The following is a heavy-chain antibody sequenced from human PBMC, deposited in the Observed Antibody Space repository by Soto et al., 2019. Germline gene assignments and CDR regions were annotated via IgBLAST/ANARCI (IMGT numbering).Heavy chain of an antibody. CDR3: TRDRYCSGGSCYSDY. D-gene: IGHD2-15*01. Sequence: GGSLRLSCTASGFTFGDYAMSWFRQAPGKGLEWVGFIRSKAYGGTTEYAASVKGRFTISRDDSKSIAYLQMNSLKTEDTAVYYCTRDRYCSGGSCYSDYWGQGTLVTVSS. CDR2: IRSKAYGGTT. V-gene: IGHV3-49*03. CDR1: GFTFGDYA. J-gene: IGHJ4*02.